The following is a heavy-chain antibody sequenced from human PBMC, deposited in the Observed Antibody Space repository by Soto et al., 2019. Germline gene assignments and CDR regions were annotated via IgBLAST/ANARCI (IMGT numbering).Heavy chain of an antibody. CDR3: ARRDSTDCSNGVCSFFYNHYLDG. V-gene: IGHV1-2*04. CDR2: INPKSGGT. CDR1: GYSFTDYH. Sequence: ASVKVSCKASGYSFTDYHIHWVRQAPGQGLEWPGRINPKSGGTSTAQKFQGWVTMTTDTSISTASMELTRLTSDDTAIYYCARRDSTDCSNGVCSFFYNHYLDGWGQRTTFAVSS. D-gene: IGHD2-8*01. J-gene: IGHJ6*02.